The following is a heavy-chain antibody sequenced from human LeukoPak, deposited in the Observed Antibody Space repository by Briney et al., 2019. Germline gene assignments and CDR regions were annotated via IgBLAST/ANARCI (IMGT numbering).Heavy chain of an antibody. J-gene: IGHJ6*03. CDR3: ARETSQKGAHYMDV. CDR2: CYDSGTT. CDR1: GGDVNRYW. D-gene: IGHD3-16*01. Sequence: SETLSLTCKVSGGDVNRYWWSWIRQTPGKGLEWIGYCYDSGTTNYNPSLKSRVTISVDTSKNQFSLKLSSVTAADTAVYYCARETSQKGAHYMDVWGKGTTVTISS. V-gene: IGHV4-59*02.